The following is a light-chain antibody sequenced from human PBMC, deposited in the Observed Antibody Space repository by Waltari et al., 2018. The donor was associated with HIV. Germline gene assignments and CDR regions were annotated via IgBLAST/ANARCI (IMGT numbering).Light chain of an antibody. CDR1: FSKV. CDR2: NND. Sequence: QSVLTQPSSASGTPGQRVPISCSGRFSKVTWYQHVKGAAPKLLIYNNDQRPSEVPDRFSGSKSDTSASLAISGLQTEDEADYYCATWDDSLAGLWVFGGGTRMTVL. CDR3: ATWDDSLAGLWV. V-gene: IGLV1-44*01. J-gene: IGLJ3*02.